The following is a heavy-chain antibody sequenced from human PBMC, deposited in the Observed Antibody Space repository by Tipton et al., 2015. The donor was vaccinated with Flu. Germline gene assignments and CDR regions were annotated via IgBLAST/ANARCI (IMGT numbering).Heavy chain of an antibody. D-gene: IGHD6-19*01. Sequence: SLRLSCEASGFSFGSFIMHWVRQAPGKGLEWVSGISWNSGNIDYAESVRGRFTISRDNDRKSLFLQMNSLRPEDTAFYYCVKDFGAGGWDWYFDLWGPGTLVTVSS. CDR2: ISWNSGNI. J-gene: IGHJ2*01. CDR3: VKDFGAGGWDWYFDL. CDR1: GFSFGSFI. V-gene: IGHV3-9*01.